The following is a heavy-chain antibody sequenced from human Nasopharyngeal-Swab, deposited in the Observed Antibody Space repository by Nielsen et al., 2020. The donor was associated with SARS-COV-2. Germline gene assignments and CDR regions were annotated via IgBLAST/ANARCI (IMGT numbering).Heavy chain of an antibody. V-gene: IGHV3-23*01. Sequence: WIRQPPGQGLEWVSAISGSGGSTYYADSVKGRFTISRDNSKNTLYLQMNSLRAEDTAVYYCAKDLKAVATYWFDPWGQGTLVTVSS. CDR3: AKDLKAVATYWFDP. J-gene: IGHJ5*02. D-gene: IGHD6-19*01. CDR2: ISGSGGST.